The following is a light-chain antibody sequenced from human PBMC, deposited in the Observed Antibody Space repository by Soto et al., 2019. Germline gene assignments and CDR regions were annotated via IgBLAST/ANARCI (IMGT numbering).Light chain of an antibody. J-gene: IGKJ2*01. Sequence: DIQMTQSPSSLPASVGDRVTITCQASQDISNYLNWYQQKPGKAPKLLIYDASNLETGVPSRFSGSGSGTDFTFTISSLQPEDIATYYCQQYDNLPPNTFGQGTKLEIK. CDR2: DAS. CDR1: QDISNY. V-gene: IGKV1-33*01. CDR3: QQYDNLPPNT.